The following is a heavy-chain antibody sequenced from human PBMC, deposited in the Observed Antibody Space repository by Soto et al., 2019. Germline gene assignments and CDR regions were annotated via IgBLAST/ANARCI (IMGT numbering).Heavy chain of an antibody. Sequence: ASETLSLTCTVSGGSISSYYWSWIRQPPGKGLEWIGYIYYSGSTNYNPSLKSRVTISIDTSKNQFSLKLSSVTAADTAVYYCARGGVATGNFQHWGQGTLVTVS. D-gene: IGHD5-12*01. CDR2: IYYSGST. J-gene: IGHJ1*01. CDR3: ARGGVATGNFQH. V-gene: IGHV4-59*01. CDR1: GGSISSYY.